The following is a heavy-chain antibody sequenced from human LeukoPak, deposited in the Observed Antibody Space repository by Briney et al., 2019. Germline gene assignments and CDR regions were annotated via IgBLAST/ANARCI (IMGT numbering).Heavy chain of an antibody. D-gene: IGHD1-26*01. CDR2: ISGSGGST. J-gene: IGHJ4*02. Sequence: GGSLRLSCAASGFTFSSYAMSWVRQAPRKGLEWVSTISGSGGSTYYADSVKGRFTISRDNSKNSLYLQMSSLRAEDTALYYCAKVVGATTRGYFDYWGQGTLVTVSS. V-gene: IGHV3-23*01. CDR3: AKVVGATTRGYFDY. CDR1: GFTFSSYA.